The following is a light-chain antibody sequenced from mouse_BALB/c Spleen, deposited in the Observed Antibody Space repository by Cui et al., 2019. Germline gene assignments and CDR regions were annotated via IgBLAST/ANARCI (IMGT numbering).Light chain of an antibody. J-gene: IGKJ5*01. Sequence: QIVLTQSPALMSASPGEKVTMTCSASSSVSYMYWYQPKPRASPKPWMYVTSNRAGGVPARFSGSGSGTSYSLTISSMEAEDAATYYCQQWSSNPLTFGAGTKLELK. CDR3: QQWSSNPLT. CDR2: VTS. V-gene: IGKV4-68*01. CDR1: SSVSY.